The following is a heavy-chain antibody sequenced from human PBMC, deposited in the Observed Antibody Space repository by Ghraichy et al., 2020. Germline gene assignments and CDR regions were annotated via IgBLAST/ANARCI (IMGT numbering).Heavy chain of an antibody. CDR3: ARWDGGRSFDY. D-gene: IGHD3-16*01. CDR2: ISNDGSKT. CDR1: GLTLSRYG. V-gene: IGHV3-30*03. Sequence: GGSLRLSCAASGLTLSRYGMHWVRQAPGKGLEWVAYISNDGSKTNHADSGKGRFTISRDNTKNPLYLQMNSLRDEDTAVYYCARWDGGRSFDYWGQGTLVTGSS. J-gene: IGHJ4*02.